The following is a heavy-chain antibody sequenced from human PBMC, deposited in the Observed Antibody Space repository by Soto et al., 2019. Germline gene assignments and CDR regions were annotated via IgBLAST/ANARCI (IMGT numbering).Heavy chain of an antibody. J-gene: IGHJ4*02. Sequence: VQLVESGGDLVQPGGSLRLSCVASGFRLSDHFMDWVRQAPGKGLEWVAVISYDGSNKYYADFVKGRFTISRDNSKNTLYLQMNSLRAEDTGVYYCAKDLSGSSWPRFDYWGQGTLVTVSS. CDR1: GFRLSDHF. CDR2: ISYDGSNK. D-gene: IGHD6-13*01. CDR3: AKDLSGSSWPRFDY. V-gene: IGHV3-30*18.